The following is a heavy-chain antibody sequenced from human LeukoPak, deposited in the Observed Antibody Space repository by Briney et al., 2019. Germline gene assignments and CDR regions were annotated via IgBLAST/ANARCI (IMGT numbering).Heavy chain of an antibody. V-gene: IGHV4-59*08. Sequence: KASQTLSLTCFVSTGSIGYWYWSRHTPGKGLGWSGHIYYIGSTNYTAPLQSRATIPLQTTKHKSSLKCKCMTAADTAVYYCARLSFGELFMGGGMDVWGQGTTVTVSS. J-gene: IGHJ6*02. CDR2: IYYIGST. CDR1: TGSIGY. D-gene: IGHD3-10*01. CDR3: ARLSFGELFMGGGMDV.